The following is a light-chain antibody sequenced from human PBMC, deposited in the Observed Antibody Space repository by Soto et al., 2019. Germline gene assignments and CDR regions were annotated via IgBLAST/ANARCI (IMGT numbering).Light chain of an antibody. CDR1: QSVLYSSNNKNY. Sequence: DIVMTQSPDSLAVSLGERATINCKSSQSVLYSSNNKNYLAWYQQKPGQAPRLLIYGASNRATGISDRFSGSGSGTDFTLTISRLEPEDFAVYYCHQYNGWPRTFGQGTKVDIK. V-gene: IGKV4-1*01. CDR2: GAS. J-gene: IGKJ1*01. CDR3: HQYNGWPRT.